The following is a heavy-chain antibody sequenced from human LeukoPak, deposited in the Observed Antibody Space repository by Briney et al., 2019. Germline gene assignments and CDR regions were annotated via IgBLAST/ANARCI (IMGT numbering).Heavy chain of an antibody. CDR2: IYTSGST. CDR1: GGSISSSSYY. Sequence: RTSETLSLTCTVSGGSISSSSYYWSWIRQPAGKGLEWIGRIYTSGSTNYNPSLKSRVTISVDTSKNQFSLKLSSVTAADTAVYYCAREWRFWSGYYPLYNWFDPWGQGTLVTVSS. D-gene: IGHD3-3*01. V-gene: IGHV4-61*02. CDR3: AREWRFWSGYYPLYNWFDP. J-gene: IGHJ5*02.